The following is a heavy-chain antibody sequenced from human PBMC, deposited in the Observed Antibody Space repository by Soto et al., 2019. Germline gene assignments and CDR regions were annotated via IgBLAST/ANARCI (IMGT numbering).Heavy chain of an antibody. CDR3: GSVVDATWQVDV. J-gene: IGHJ6*02. CDR2: ISYDGSNK. V-gene: IGHV3-30*03. D-gene: IGHD2-15*01. CDR1: VFTFSSYG. Sequence: PWGSLLVSCASSVFTFSSYGMHWVRQAPGKGLEWVAVISYDGSNKYYADSVKGRFTISRDNSKNTLYLQMNSLRAEDTAVYYCGSVVDATWQVDVWGQGTTVTVSS.